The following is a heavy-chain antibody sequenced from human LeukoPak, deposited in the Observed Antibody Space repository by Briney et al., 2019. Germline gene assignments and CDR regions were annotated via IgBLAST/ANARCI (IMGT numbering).Heavy chain of an antibody. CDR3: ARGPISGWSADY. Sequence: GGSLRLSCATSGFFFNSFWMTWVRQAPGKGLEWVSYISNSGSMIYYADSVKGRFTLSRDNAKNSLYLQMNSLRDEDTAVYYCARGPISGWSADYWGQGTLVTVSS. V-gene: IGHV3-48*02. CDR2: ISNSGSMI. J-gene: IGHJ4*02. CDR1: GFFFNSFW. D-gene: IGHD6-19*01.